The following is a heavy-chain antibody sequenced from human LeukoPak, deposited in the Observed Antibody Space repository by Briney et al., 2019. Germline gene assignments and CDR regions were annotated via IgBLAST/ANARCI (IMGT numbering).Heavy chain of an antibody. CDR2: IYYSGST. J-gene: IGHJ6*02. D-gene: IGHD3-10*01. V-gene: IGHV4-30-4*08. CDR3: ARGGGSGSYYPGYYYYGMDV. Sequence: ESGPTLVNPTQTLTLSCAFSGFSLSTSGMCVSWIRQPPGKGLEWIGYIYYSGSTYYNPSLKSRVTISVDTSKNQFSLKLSSVTAADTAVYYCARGGGSGSYYPGYYYYGMDVWGQGTTVTVSS. CDR1: GFSLSTSGMC.